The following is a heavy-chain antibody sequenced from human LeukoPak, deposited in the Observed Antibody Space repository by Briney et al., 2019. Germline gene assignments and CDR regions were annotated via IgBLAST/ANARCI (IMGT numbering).Heavy chain of an antibody. CDR3: ARQAAVGSEPKFDP. V-gene: IGHV4-4*07. J-gene: IGHJ5*02. D-gene: IGHD6-13*01. Sequence: NTSETLSLTCTVPGGSISSYYWSWIRQPAGKGLEWIGRIYTSGSTNYNPSLKSRVTMSVDTSKNQFSLKLSSVTAAETAVYYCARQAAVGSEPKFDPWGQGTLVTVSS. CDR1: GGSISSYY. CDR2: IYTSGST.